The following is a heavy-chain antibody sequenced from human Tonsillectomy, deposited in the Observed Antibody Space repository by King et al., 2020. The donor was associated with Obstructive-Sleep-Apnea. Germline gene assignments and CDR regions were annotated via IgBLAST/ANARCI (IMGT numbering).Heavy chain of an antibody. CDR2: IYYSGST. D-gene: IGHD1-26*01. CDR3: ARDGGTYYFDY. V-gene: IGHV4-59*01. J-gene: IGHJ4*02. CDR1: GGSISSNY. Sequence: QLQESGPGLVKPSETLSLNCNVSGGSISSNYWSWIRQSPGKGLEWIGYIYYSGSTNYNPSLKSRVTILVDRSKNQFSLKLSSVTAADTAVYYCARDGGTYYFDYWGQGTLVTVSS.